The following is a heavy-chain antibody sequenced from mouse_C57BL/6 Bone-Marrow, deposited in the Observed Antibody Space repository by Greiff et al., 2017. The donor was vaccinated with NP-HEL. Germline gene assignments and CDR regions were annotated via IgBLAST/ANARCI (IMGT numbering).Heavy chain of an antibody. Sequence: QVQLKQPGAELVRPGSSVKLSCKASGYTFTSYWMHWVKQRPIQGLEWIGNIDPSDSETHYNQKFKDKATLTVDKSSSTAYMQLSSLTSEDSAVYYCASFGYYYASYYFDYWGQGTTLTVSS. CDR3: ASFGYYYASYYFDY. CDR1: GYTFTSYW. J-gene: IGHJ2*01. V-gene: IGHV1-52*01. D-gene: IGHD1-1*01. CDR2: IDPSDSET.